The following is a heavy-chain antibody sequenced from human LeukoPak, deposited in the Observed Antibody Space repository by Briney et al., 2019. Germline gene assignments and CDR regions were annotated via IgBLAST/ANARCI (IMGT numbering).Heavy chain of an antibody. CDR1: GGSITSY. J-gene: IGHJ5*02. Sequence: SETLSLTCTVSGGSITSYWSWIRQPPGKGLEWIGYIYYSGSTNYNPSLKSRVTISVDTSKNQFSLKLSSVTAADTAVYYCAREHYDILTGYEYYWFDPWGQGTLVTVSS. CDR3: AREHYDILTGYEYYWFDP. D-gene: IGHD3-9*01. CDR2: IYYSGST. V-gene: IGHV4-59*12.